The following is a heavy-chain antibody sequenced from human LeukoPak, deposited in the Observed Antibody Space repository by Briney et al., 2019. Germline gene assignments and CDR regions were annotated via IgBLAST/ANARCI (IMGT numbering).Heavy chain of an antibody. CDR1: GGSFSGYY. CDR2: INHSGST. CDR3: ARVGYCSGGSCYGLDY. V-gene: IGHV4-34*01. J-gene: IGHJ4*02. Sequence: SETLSLTCAVYGGSFSGYYWSWIRQPPGKGLGWIGEINHSGSTNYNPSLKSRVTISVDTSKNQFSLKLSSVTAADTAVYYCARVGYCSGGSCYGLDYWGQGTLVTVSS. D-gene: IGHD2-15*01.